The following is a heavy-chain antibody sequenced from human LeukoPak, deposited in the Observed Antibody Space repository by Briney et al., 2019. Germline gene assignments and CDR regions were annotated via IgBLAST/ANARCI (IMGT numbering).Heavy chain of an antibody. CDR1: GYTFTGYY. CDR2: INPNSGGT. CDR3: AREITMIVVACDAFDI. D-gene: IGHD3-22*01. Sequence: GASVKVSCKASGYTFTGYYMHWVRQAPGQGLEWMGWINPNSGGTNYAQKFQGRVTMTRDTSISTAYMELSRLRSGDTAVYYCAREITMIVVACDAFDIWGQGTMVTVSS. J-gene: IGHJ3*02. V-gene: IGHV1-2*02.